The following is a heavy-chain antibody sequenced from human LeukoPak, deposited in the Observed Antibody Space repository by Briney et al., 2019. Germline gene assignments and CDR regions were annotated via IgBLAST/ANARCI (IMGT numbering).Heavy chain of an antibody. D-gene: IGHD6-13*01. CDR2: IIPIFGTA. J-gene: IGHJ5*02. CDR3: ARTRAAAFDP. CDR1: GGTFSSYA. Sequence: GASVKVSCKASGGTFSSYAISWVRQAPGQGLEWMGGIIPIFGTANYAQKFQGRVTITTDEPTSTAYMELSSLRSEDTAVYYCARTRAAAFDPWGQGTLVTVSS. V-gene: IGHV1-69*05.